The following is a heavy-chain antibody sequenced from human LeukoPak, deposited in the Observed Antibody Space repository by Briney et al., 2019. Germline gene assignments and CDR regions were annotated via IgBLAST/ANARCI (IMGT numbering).Heavy chain of an antibody. CDR3: ARARSGYDPKYFDY. CDR2: INPTGGST. D-gene: IGHD5-12*01. Sequence: ASVRVSCKASGYTFTSYYMHWVRQAPGEGLEWMGIINPTGGSTSYEQKFQGRVTMTRDTSTSTIYMELSSLRSEDTAVYYCARARSGYDPKYFDYWGQGTLVTVSS. CDR1: GYTFTSYY. J-gene: IGHJ4*02. V-gene: IGHV1-46*01.